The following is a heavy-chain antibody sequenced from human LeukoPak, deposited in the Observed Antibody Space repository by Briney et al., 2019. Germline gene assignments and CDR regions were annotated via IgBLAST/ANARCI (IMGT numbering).Heavy chain of an antibody. D-gene: IGHD5-24*01. CDR1: GFTFSNAW. Sequence: GGSLRLSCAASGFTFSNAWMSWVRQAPGKGLEWVGRIKSKTDGGTTDYAAPVKGRFTISRDNSKNTVFLQRNSLRAEDKALSYCTKDSYGQWLTQGGWFDPWGQGTLVPVSS. CDR2: IKSKTDGGTT. V-gene: IGHV3-15*01. J-gene: IGHJ5*02. CDR3: TKDSYGQWLTQGGWFDP.